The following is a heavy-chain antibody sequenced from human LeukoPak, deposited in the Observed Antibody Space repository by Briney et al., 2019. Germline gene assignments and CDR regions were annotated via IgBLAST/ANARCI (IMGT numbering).Heavy chain of an antibody. D-gene: IGHD1-26*01. CDR1: GFTFSDYY. J-gene: IGHJ4*02. Sequence: GGSLRLSCAASGFTFSDYYMSWIRQAPGKGLEWVSTFSGSVDTTYYADSVKGRFTISRDNSKNTLYLQMDTLTAEDTAVYYCAKDQGASSYSFDYWGRGTLVTVSS. CDR3: AKDQGASSYSFDY. V-gene: IGHV3-23*01. CDR2: FSGSVDTT.